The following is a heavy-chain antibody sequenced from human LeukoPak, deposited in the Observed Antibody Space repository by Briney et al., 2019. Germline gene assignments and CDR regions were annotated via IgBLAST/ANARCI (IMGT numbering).Heavy chain of an antibody. D-gene: IGHD5-24*01. CDR3: ARGVEMSTVT. CDR1: GFTFSSYA. V-gene: IGHV3-30-3*01. CDR2: ISSDGSNK. Sequence: GGSLRLSCAASGFTFSSYAIHWVRQAPGKGLEWLAVISSDGSNKYYADSVKGRFTISRDNSKNTLYLQMNSLRPEDTAVYYCARGVEMSTVTWGQGTLVTVSS. J-gene: IGHJ5*02.